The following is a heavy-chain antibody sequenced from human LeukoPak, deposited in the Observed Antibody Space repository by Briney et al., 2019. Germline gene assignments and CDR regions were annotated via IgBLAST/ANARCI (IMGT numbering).Heavy chain of an antibody. Sequence: PGGSLRLSCAASGFTFSSYEMNWVRQAPGKGLEWVSYISRSGSPIKYADSVKGRFTISRDNAKKSLFLQMNSLRAEDTAVYYCALLAGTYYFDHWGQGTLVTVSS. CDR3: ALLAGTYYFDH. J-gene: IGHJ4*02. CDR2: ISRSGSPI. CDR1: GFTFSSYE. V-gene: IGHV3-48*03. D-gene: IGHD3-3*02.